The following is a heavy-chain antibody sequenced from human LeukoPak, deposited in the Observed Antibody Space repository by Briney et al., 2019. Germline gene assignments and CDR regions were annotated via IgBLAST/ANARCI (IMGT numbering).Heavy chain of an antibody. CDR2: IYYSGST. CDR3: ARHGGGLRYYYMDV. Sequence: SETLSLTCTVSGYSVSSGYYWGWIRQPPGKGLEWIGSIYYSGSTYYNPSLKSRVTISVDTSKNQFSLKLSSVTAADTAVYYCARHGGGLRYYYMDVWGKGTTVTISS. D-gene: IGHD3-10*01. J-gene: IGHJ6*03. V-gene: IGHV4-38-2*02. CDR1: GYSVSSGYY.